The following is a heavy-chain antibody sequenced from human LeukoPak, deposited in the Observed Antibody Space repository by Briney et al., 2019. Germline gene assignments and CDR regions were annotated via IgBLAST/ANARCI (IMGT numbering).Heavy chain of an antibody. J-gene: IGHJ6*03. CDR2: TYYRSKWYN. CDR3: ARDYYDFWSGYSYYMDV. V-gene: IGHV6-1*01. CDR1: GDSVSSNSAA. Sequence: SQTLSLTCAISGDSVSSNSAAWNWIRQSPSRGLEWLGRTYYRSKWYNDYAVSVKSRITIKPDTSKNQFSLKLSSVTAADTAVYYCARDYYDFWSGYSYYMDVWGKGTTVTVSS. D-gene: IGHD3-3*01.